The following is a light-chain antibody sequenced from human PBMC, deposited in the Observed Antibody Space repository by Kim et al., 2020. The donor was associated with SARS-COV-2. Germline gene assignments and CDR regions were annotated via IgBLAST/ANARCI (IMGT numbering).Light chain of an antibody. Sequence: CPGERAALSCRASQRVSSKLAWYQQKPGQAPRLLIYDASTRASGIPARFIGSGSGTECTLTIFRLQSEDFARYYCQQYSDWPPITCGQGTRLGIK. V-gene: IGKV3-15*01. J-gene: IGKJ5*01. CDR1: QRVSSK. CDR3: QQYSDWPPIT. CDR2: DAS.